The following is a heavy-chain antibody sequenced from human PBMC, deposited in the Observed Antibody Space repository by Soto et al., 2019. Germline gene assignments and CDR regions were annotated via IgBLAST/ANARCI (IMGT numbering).Heavy chain of an antibody. CDR3: ARESGGSYYFDY. D-gene: IGHD1-26*01. V-gene: IGHV1-69*06. Sequence: GASVKVSGKASGGTFSSYAISWVRQAPGQGLEWMGGIIPIFGTANYAQKFQGRVTITADKSTSTAYMELSSLRSEDTAVYYCARESGGSYYFDYWGQGTLVTVSS. J-gene: IGHJ4*02. CDR1: GGTFSSYA. CDR2: IIPIFGTA.